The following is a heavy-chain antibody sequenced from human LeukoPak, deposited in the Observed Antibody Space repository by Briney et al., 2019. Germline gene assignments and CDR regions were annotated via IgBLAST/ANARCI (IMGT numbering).Heavy chain of an antibody. J-gene: IGHJ6*03. CDR2: ISGSGGST. Sequence: GGSLRLSCAASGFTFSSYAMSWVRQAPGKGLEWVSAISGSGGSTYYADSVKGRFTIYRDNYKNTLYLQMNSLRAEDTAVYYCARGQYSGSYYHYYYYMDVWGKGTTVTVSS. CDR3: ARGQYSGSYYHYYYYMDV. V-gene: IGHV3-23*01. D-gene: IGHD1-26*01. CDR1: GFTFSSYA.